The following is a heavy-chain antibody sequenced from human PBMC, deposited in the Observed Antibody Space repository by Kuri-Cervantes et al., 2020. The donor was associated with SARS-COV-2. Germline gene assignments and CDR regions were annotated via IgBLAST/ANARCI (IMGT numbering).Heavy chain of an antibody. CDR2: IYHSGST. CDR1: GYSISSGYY. Sequence: GSLRLSCTVSGYSISSGYYWGWIRQPPGKGLEWIGSIYHSGSTYYNPSLKSRVTISVDTSKNQFSLKLSSVTAADTAVYYCARLLYYYDSSGYYGGNWFDPWGQGTLVTDSS. V-gene: IGHV4-38-2*02. CDR3: ARLLYYYDSSGYYGGNWFDP. D-gene: IGHD3-22*01. J-gene: IGHJ5*02.